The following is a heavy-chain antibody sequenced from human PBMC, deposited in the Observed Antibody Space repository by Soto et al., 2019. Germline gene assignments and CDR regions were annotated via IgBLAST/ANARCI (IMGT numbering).Heavy chain of an antibody. CDR3: ARDRLRLGELSLIGYFYY. CDR1: GFTFTSYA. Sequence: QVQLVESGGSVVQPGRSLRLSCEASGFTFTSYAMHWVRQAPGKGLEWVAVISYDGINEYYADSVKGRFTISRDNSKNTLFLQMSSLRVEDTAVYYCARDRLRLGELSLIGYFYYWGQGTLVTVSS. CDR2: ISYDGINE. J-gene: IGHJ4*02. V-gene: IGHV3-30*15. D-gene: IGHD3-16*02.